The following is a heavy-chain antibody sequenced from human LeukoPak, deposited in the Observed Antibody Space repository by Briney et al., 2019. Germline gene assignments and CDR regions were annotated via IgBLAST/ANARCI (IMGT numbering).Heavy chain of an antibody. V-gene: IGHV3-21*01. J-gene: IGHJ4*02. CDR2: ISSSSSYI. D-gene: IGHD6-13*01. CDR3: ARERGSIAAAGTPYFDY. CDR1: GFTFSSYS. Sequence: GGSLRLSCAASGFTFSSYSMNWVRQAPGKGLEWVSSISSSSSYIYYADSVKGRFTISRDNAKNSLYLQMNSLRAEDTAVYYCARERGSIAAAGTPYFDYGGQGTLVTVSS.